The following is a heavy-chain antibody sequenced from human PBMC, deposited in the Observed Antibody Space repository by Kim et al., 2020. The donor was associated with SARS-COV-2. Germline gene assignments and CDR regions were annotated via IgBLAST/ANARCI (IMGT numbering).Heavy chain of an antibody. V-gene: IGHV3-21*01. Sequence: ADSVQGRFTSTRDNAKNSLYLQMNSLRAEDTAVYYCARDIDGYNLGYFDYWGQGTLVTVSS. D-gene: IGHD5-12*01. CDR3: ARDIDGYNLGYFDY. J-gene: IGHJ4*02.